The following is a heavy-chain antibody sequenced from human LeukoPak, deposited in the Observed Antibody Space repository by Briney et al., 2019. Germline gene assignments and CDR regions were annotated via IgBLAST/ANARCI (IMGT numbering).Heavy chain of an antibody. CDR1: GYSFTSYG. Sequence: ASVKVSCKASGYSFTSYGISWVRQAPGQALEWMGWISAYNGNTNYAQKLQGRVTMTTDTSTSTACMELRSLRSDDTAVYYCARTAILTGYYTSDYWGQGTLVTVSS. J-gene: IGHJ4*02. CDR2: ISAYNGNT. V-gene: IGHV1-18*01. CDR3: ARTAILTGYYTSDY. D-gene: IGHD3-9*01.